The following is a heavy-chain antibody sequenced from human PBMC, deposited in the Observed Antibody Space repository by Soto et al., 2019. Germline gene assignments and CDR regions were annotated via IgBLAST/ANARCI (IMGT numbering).Heavy chain of an antibody. V-gene: IGHV1-69*13. CDR1: GGTFSNYA. J-gene: IGHJ6*02. CDR2: IIPKFGRG. CDR3: EVHTRDYYYYGMDV. D-gene: IGHD2-2*01. Sequence: SVKVSCKASGGTFSNYAITWVRQAPGQGLEWMGGIIPKFGRGNYAQKFQGRVTITADESTSTAYMELSSLRSEDTVVYYCEVHTRDYYYYGMDVWGQGTTVTVSS.